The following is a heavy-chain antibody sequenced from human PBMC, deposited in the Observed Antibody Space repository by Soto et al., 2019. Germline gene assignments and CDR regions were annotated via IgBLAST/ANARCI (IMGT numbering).Heavy chain of an antibody. CDR3: AKHGPQYYYDSSGLGTYYYYYYGMDV. D-gene: IGHD3-22*01. V-gene: IGHV3-23*01. J-gene: IGHJ6*02. Sequence: GGSLRLSCAASGFTFSSYAMSWVRQAPGKGLEWVSAISGSGGSTYYADSVEGRFTISRDNSKNTLYLQMNSLRAEDTAVYYCAKHGPQYYYDSSGLGTYYYYYYGMDVWGQGTTVTVSS. CDR2: ISGSGGST. CDR1: GFTFSSYA.